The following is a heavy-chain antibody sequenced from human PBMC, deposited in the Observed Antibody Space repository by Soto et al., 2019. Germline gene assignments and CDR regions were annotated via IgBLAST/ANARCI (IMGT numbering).Heavy chain of an antibody. J-gene: IGHJ5*02. V-gene: IGHV4-59*01. Sequence: SETLSLTCTVSGGSISSYYWSWIRQPPGKGLGWIGYIYYSGSTNYNPSLKSRVTISVDTSKNQFSLKLSSVTAADTAVYYCARVTAMEYGSWFDPWGQGTLVTVSS. CDR3: ARVTAMEYGSWFDP. CDR1: GGSISSYY. CDR2: IYYSGST. D-gene: IGHD5-18*01.